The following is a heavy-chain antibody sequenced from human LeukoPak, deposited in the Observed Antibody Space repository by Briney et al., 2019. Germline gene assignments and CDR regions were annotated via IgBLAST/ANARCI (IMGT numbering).Heavy chain of an antibody. D-gene: IGHD3-10*01. CDR3: ARDSSEGASYYHGSGSYYTNYYYYGMDV. Sequence: GGSLRLSCAASGFIFSSYEMNWVRQAPGKGLEWVSSISSSSSYIYYADSVKGRFTISRDNAKNSLYLQMNSRRAEDTAVYYCARDSSEGASYYHGSGSYYTNYYYYGMDVWGQGTTVTVSS. V-gene: IGHV3-21*01. CDR2: ISSSSSYI. J-gene: IGHJ6*02. CDR1: GFIFSSYE.